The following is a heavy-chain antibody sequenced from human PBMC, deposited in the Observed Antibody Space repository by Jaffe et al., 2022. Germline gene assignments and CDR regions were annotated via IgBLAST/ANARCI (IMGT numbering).Heavy chain of an antibody. CDR1: GYTFTSYY. J-gene: IGHJ6*03. CDR2: INPSGGST. D-gene: IGHD3-16*01. Sequence: QVQLVQSGAEVKKPGASVKVSCKASGYTFTSYYMHWVRQAPGQGLEWMGIINPSGGSTSYAQKFQGRVTMTRDTSTSTVYMELSSLRSEDTAVYYCARDPRDYYYYYYYMDVWGKGTTVTVSS. V-gene: IGHV1-46*01. CDR3: ARDPRDYYYYYYYMDV.